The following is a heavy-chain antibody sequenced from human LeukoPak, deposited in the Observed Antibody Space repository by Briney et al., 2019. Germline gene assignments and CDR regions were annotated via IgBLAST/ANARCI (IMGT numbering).Heavy chain of an antibody. J-gene: IGHJ5*01. CDR1: RFTFSTFW. Sequence: PGGSLRLSCAASRFTFSTFWMHWVRQAPGKGLVWVSRINNDGTTTNYADSVKGRFTISRDNAKSTLCLQLNSLRAEDAAVYYCARGTHFSNPYNWLESWGQGTLVTVSS. D-gene: IGHD4-11*01. CDR2: INNDGTTT. V-gene: IGHV3-74*01. CDR3: ARGTHFSNPYNWLES.